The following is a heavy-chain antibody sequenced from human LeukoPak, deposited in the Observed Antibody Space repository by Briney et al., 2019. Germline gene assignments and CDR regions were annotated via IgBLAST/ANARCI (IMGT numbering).Heavy chain of an antibody. Sequence: SVKVSCKASGGTFSSYAISWVRPAPCKGLEWMGMIIPILDIAHYAQKFQCRVTITAEKSTSTAYMELSSLRSEDTAVYYCARGYSSSSPYYFDYWGQGNLVTVSS. CDR3: ARGYSSSSPYYFDY. CDR2: IIPILDIA. CDR1: GGTFSSYA. D-gene: IGHD6-6*01. V-gene: IGHV1-69*04. J-gene: IGHJ4*02.